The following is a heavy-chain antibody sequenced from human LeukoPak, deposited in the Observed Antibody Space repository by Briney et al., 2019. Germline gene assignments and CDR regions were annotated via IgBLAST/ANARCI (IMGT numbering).Heavy chain of an antibody. CDR2: IYTSGST. CDR3: ARGGSGSYYTTSYYYYYMDV. D-gene: IGHD3-10*01. Sequence: PSQTLSPTCTVSGGSISSGSYYWSWIRQPAGKGLEWIGRIYTSGSTNYNPSLKSRVTISVDTSKNQFSLKLSSVTAADTAVYYCARGGSGSYYTTSYYYYYMDVWGKGTTVTVSS. CDR1: GGSISSGSYY. V-gene: IGHV4-61*02. J-gene: IGHJ6*03.